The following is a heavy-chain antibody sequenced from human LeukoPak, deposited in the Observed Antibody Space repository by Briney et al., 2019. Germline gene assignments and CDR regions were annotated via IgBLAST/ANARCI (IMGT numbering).Heavy chain of an antibody. D-gene: IGHD3-10*01. CDR3: ARAVKLLDAFDI. CDR2: INPNNGGT. V-gene: IGHV1-2*04. J-gene: IGHJ3*02. CDR1: GYTFTDYY. Sequence: ASVKVSCKATGYTFTDYYMHWVRQAPGQGLEWMGWINPNNGGTNYAQKFQGWVTMTRDTSISTAYMELSRLRSDDTAVYYCARAVKLLDAFDIWGQGTMVTVSS.